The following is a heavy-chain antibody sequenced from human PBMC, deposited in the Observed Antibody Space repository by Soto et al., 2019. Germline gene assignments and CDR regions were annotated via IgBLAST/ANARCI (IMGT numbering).Heavy chain of an antibody. J-gene: IGHJ4*02. CDR2: IYADGQT. V-gene: IGHV3-66*01. Sequence: GGSLTLSCAASGFTFNSYSMNWVRQAPGKGLQWVSVIYADGQTYYADSVKGRFTISRDNSKNTLDLQMGSLRAEDTAVYYCARSANSGYPESNYWGQGTLVTVSS. CDR3: ARSANSGYPESNY. CDR1: GFTFNSYS. D-gene: IGHD5-12*01.